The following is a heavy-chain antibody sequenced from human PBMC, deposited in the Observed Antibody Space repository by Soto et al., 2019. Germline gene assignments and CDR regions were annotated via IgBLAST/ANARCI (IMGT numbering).Heavy chain of an antibody. CDR2: IYWDDDK. D-gene: IGHD5-18*01. CDR1: GFSLSTSGVG. Sequence: QITLKESGPPLVKPTQTLTLTCTFSGFSLSTSGVGVGWIRQPPGKALEWLALIYWDDDKRYSPSLKSRLTITKDTSKNQVVLTMTNMDPVDTATYYCAHSTAPTPYYYYGMDVWGQGTTVTVSS. J-gene: IGHJ6*02. V-gene: IGHV2-5*02. CDR3: AHSTAPTPYYYYGMDV.